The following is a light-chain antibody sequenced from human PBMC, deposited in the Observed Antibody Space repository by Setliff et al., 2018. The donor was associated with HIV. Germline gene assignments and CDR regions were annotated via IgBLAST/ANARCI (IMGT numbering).Light chain of an antibody. V-gene: IGLV3-21*02. CDR1: NIGGKS. CDR2: DNT. Sequence: SYELTQPPSVSVAPGETAKITCGGNNIGGKSVHWYQQKTGQAPVLVVYDNTYRPSGNPARFSGSNSGNTATLTITRVEAGDEADYYCQVWDINPDLYVFGTGTKVTV. CDR3: QVWDINPDLYV. J-gene: IGLJ1*01.